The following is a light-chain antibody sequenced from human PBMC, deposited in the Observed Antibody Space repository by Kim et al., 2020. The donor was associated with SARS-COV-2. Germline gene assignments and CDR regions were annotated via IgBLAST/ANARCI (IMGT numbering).Light chain of an antibody. V-gene: IGLV3-19*01. CDR3: NSRDSNNDVV. CDR1: SHRTYY. Sequence: VALGQTVRNTCQGDSHRTYYATWYQQKPGQAPILLIYCKNNRPSGIPDRFSGSTSGNTASLTITGTQAGDEADYYCNSRDSNNDVVFGGGTQLTVL. CDR2: CKN. J-gene: IGLJ2*01.